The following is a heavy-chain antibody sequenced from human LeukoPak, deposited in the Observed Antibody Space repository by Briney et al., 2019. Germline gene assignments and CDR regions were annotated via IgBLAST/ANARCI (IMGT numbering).Heavy chain of an antibody. CDR3: ARGIGWFEY. J-gene: IGHJ5*01. D-gene: IGHD2-15*01. CDR1: GFTFSSYG. Sequence: GGSLRLSCAASGFTFSSYGMTWVRQAPGKGLEWVANIKEDGGEKEYVDSVKGRFTISRDNAKHSLFLQMNSLRAEDTAVYYCARGIGWFEYWGQGTLVTVSS. CDR2: IKEDGGEK. V-gene: IGHV3-7*05.